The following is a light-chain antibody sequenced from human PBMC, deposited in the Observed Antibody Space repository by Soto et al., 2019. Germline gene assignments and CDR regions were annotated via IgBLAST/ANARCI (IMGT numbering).Light chain of an antibody. J-gene: IGKJ4*02. V-gene: IGKV3-15*01. CDR3: QKYNSSPLT. Sequence: SLASKCHPSGEGATGYCXASQSIASYLAWYQQKPGKVPRLLIYAASTMPSGIPARFSGSGSGTKFTLTISSLQSEDFAVYYCQKYNSSPLTFGRGTKVDIK. CDR2: AAS. CDR1: QSIASY.